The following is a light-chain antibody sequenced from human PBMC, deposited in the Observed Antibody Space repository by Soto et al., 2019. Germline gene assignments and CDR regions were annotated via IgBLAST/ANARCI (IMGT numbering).Light chain of an antibody. Sequence: DIQTTQSLSSLSASVGDRVTITCRASQSISNSLSWYQQKPGKAPNFLIYVASTLQSGVPSRFSGSGSGTHFTLTISSLQPEDVATYYCQQTFSPPYTFGQGTKLEIK. J-gene: IGKJ2*01. V-gene: IGKV1-39*01. CDR3: QQTFSPPYT. CDR1: QSISNS. CDR2: VAS.